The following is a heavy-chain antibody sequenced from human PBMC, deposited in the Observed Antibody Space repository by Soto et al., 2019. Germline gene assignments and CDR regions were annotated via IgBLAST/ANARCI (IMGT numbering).Heavy chain of an antibody. J-gene: IGHJ5*02. CDR1: GGTFSSYT. Sequence: QVQLVQSGAEVKKPGSSVKVSCKASGGTFSSYTISWVRQAPGQGLEWMGRIIPILGIANYAQKFQGRVTITADKSPSTAYMELGSLRSEDTAVYYCARTLWFGELFPYNWFGPWGQGTLVPVSS. D-gene: IGHD3-10*01. CDR3: ARTLWFGELFPYNWFGP. V-gene: IGHV1-69*02. CDR2: IIPILGIA.